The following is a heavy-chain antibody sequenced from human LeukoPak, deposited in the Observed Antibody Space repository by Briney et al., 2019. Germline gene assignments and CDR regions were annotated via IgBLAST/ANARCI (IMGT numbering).Heavy chain of an antibody. D-gene: IGHD2-15*01. CDR3: AKSQPRLYCSGGSCYPGFDY. CDR2: IIPIFGTA. Sequence: EASVKVSCKASGGTFSSYAISWVRQAPGQGLEWMGGIIPIFGTANYAQKFQGRVTITADESTSTAYMELSSLRSEDTAVYYCAKSQPRLYCSGGSCYPGFDYWGQVTLVTVSS. J-gene: IGHJ4*02. V-gene: IGHV1-69*13. CDR1: GGTFSSYA.